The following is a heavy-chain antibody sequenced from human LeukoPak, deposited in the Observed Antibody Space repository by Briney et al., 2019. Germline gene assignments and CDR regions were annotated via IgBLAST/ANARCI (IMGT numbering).Heavy chain of an antibody. Sequence: SETLSLTCTVSGDSISSFYWSWIRQPAGKGLEWIGRIYTSGSTNYNPSLKSRVTMSLDTSKNQFSLKLSSVTAADTAVYYCATYSSSWSGGYWGQGTLVTVSS. CDR2: IYTSGST. CDR1: GDSISSFY. D-gene: IGHD6-13*01. V-gene: IGHV4-4*07. CDR3: ATYSSSWSGGY. J-gene: IGHJ4*02.